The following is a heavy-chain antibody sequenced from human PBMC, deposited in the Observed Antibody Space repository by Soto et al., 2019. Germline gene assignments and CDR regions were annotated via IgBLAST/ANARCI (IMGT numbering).Heavy chain of an antibody. D-gene: IGHD6-13*01. Sequence: LSLTCTVSGGSISSYYWSWIRQPAVKGLEWIGRIYTSGSTNYNPSLKSRVTMSVDTSKNQFSLKLSSVTAADTAVYYCARDLPAAGYYYYYGMDVWGQGTTVTVSS. V-gene: IGHV4-4*07. CDR3: ARDLPAAGYYYYYGMDV. CDR2: IYTSGST. CDR1: GGSISSYY. J-gene: IGHJ6*02.